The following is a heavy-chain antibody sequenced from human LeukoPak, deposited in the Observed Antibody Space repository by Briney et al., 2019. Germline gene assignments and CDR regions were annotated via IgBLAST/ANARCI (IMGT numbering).Heavy chain of an antibody. V-gene: IGHV3-7*03. D-gene: IGHD1-20*01. CDR2: INLDGGEK. CDR3: ARRRYNWNAIDY. Sequence: GSLRLSCAASGFIFRNYWMSWVRQAPEKGLEWVANINLDGGEKYYLDSVKGRFTISRDNARNSLYLQMNSLRVEDTAVYYCARRRYNWNAIDYWGQGTLVTVSS. J-gene: IGHJ4*02. CDR1: GFIFRNYW.